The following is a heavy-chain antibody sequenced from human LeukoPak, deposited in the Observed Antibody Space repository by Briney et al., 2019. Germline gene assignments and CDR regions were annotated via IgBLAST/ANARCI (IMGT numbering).Heavy chain of an antibody. D-gene: IGHD1-26*01. V-gene: IGHV4-59*01. CDR3: ARGRYSWNYGVVFDY. CDR2: VSYSGST. CDR1: GDSISDYY. J-gene: IGHJ4*02. Sequence: SETLSLTCTVSGDSISDYYWSWIRQPPGKGLEWIGHVSYSGSTNYNPSLRGRITMSVDTSKNQFSLKLSSVTAADTAVYYCARGRYSWNYGVVFDYWGQGTLVTDSS.